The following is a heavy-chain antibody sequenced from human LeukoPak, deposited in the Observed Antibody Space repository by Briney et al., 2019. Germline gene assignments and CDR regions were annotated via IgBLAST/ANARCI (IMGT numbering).Heavy chain of an antibody. D-gene: IGHD6-13*01. J-gene: IGHJ4*02. CDR2: IKQEGSEK. CDR1: GFTFSSYW. V-gene: IGHV3-7*01. Sequence: GGSLRLSCAASGFTFSSYWMSWVRQAPGKGLEGLAKIKQEGSEKYYVDSVKGRFTISRDNAKNSLYLQMNSLRAEDTAVYYCARSSRAPSSFLRGNYFDYWGQGTLVTVSS. CDR3: ARSSRAPSSFLRGNYFDY.